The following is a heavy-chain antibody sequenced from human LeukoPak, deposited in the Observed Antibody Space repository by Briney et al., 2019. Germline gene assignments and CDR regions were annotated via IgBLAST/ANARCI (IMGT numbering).Heavy chain of an antibody. V-gene: IGHV4-39*07. D-gene: IGHD3-16*01. CDR1: GGSISSRSYF. CDR3: ARGGGLLNFDY. CDR2: IYYKGNT. Sequence: SETLSLTCTVSGGSISSRSYFWGWLRQPPGKRLEWIGSIYYKGNTYFNPSLKSRVTISADTSKNQFSLKLNSLTAADTAVYYCARGGGLLNFDYWGQGTLVTVSS. J-gene: IGHJ4*02.